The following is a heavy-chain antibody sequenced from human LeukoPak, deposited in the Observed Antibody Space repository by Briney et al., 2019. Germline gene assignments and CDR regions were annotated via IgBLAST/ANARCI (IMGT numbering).Heavy chain of an antibody. CDR1: GFTFSSYG. V-gene: IGHV3-30*02. CDR3: AKGYSGSYYSPPIFDY. J-gene: IGHJ4*02. CDR2: IRYDGSNK. D-gene: IGHD1-26*01. Sequence: GGSLRLSCVASGFTFSSYGMHWVRQAPGKGLEWVAFIRYDGSNKNYADSVKGRFSISRGNSKNTLYLQMNSLRTEDMALYYCAKGYSGSYYSPPIFDYWGQGALVTVSS.